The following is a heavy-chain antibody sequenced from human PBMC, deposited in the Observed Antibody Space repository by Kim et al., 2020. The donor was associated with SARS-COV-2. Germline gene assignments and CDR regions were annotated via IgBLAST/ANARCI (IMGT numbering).Heavy chain of an antibody. CDR2: ISSSSSYI. CDR3: ARDAMGGITMTNYFDY. D-gene: IGHD3-22*01. CDR1: GFTFSSYS. J-gene: IGHJ4*02. Sequence: GGSLRLSCAASGFTFSSYSMNWVRQAPGKGLEWVSSISSSSSYIYYADSVKGRFTISRDNAKNSLYLQMNSLRAEDTAVYYCARDAMGGITMTNYFDYWGQGTLVTVSS. V-gene: IGHV3-21*01.